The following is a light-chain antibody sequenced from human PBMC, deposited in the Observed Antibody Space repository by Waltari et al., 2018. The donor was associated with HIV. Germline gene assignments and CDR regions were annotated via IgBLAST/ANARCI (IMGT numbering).Light chain of an antibody. V-gene: IGLV2-23*03. Sequence: QSALNQPASVSGSPGQSITISCPGTSSDVGSYNLVSWYQQHPGKAPKLMIYEGSKRPSGVSNRFSGSKSGNTASLTISGLQAEDETDYYCCSYAGNSTFVVFGGGTKLTVL. CDR1: SSDVGSYNL. J-gene: IGLJ2*01. CDR2: EGS. CDR3: CSYAGNSTFVV.